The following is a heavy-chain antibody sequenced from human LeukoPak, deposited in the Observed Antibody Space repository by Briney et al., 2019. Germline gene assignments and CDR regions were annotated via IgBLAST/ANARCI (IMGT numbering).Heavy chain of an antibody. CDR1: GYTLTSYD. D-gene: IGHD6-13*01. CDR3: ARVSSSWPPRY. J-gene: IGHJ4*02. V-gene: IGHV1-8*01. Sequence: ASVKVSCKASGYTLTSYDINWGRQAPGQGLEWMGWMNPNSGNTGYAQKFQGRVTMTRNTSISTAYMELSSLRSDDTAVYYCARVSSSWPPRYWGQGTLVTVSS. CDR2: MNPNSGNT.